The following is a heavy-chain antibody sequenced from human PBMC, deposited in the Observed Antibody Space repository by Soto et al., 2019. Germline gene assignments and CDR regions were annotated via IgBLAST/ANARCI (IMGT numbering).Heavy chain of an antibody. CDR1: GYSISRGYY. V-gene: IGHV4-38-2*02. CDR3: AREYSSSAGWFDP. J-gene: IGHJ5*02. Sequence: SETLSLTCGVSGYSISRGYYWGWIRQPPGKGLEWIGSIYHSGNTHYNPSLRSRVTISIDTSRNQFSLRLTSVIASDTAVYYCAREYSSSAGWFDPWGQGILVTV. D-gene: IGHD6-6*01. CDR2: IYHSGNT.